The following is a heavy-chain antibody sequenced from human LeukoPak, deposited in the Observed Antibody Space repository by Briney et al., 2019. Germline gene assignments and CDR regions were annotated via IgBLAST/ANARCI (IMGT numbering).Heavy chain of an antibody. CDR1: GFTFSSYG. CDR3: AKDRIAARPTYFDY. J-gene: IGHJ4*02. CDR2: IRYDGSNK. D-gene: IGHD6-6*01. V-gene: IGHV3-30*02. Sequence: PGGSLRLSCAASGFTFSSYGMHWVRQAPGKGLEWVAFIRYDGSNKYYADSVKGRFTISRDNSKNTLYLQMNSLRAEDTAVYYCAKDRIAARPTYFDYWGQGTLVTVSS.